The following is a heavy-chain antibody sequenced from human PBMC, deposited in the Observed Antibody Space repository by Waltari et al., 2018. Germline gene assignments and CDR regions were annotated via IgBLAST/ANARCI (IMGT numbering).Heavy chain of an antibody. J-gene: IGHJ4*02. CDR3: VREFAARTTDY. CDR2: IKPDGSEK. V-gene: IGHV3-7*03. D-gene: IGHD3-10*01. Sequence: EVQLVESGGGLVQPGGSLRLSCVVSGFSFSSYWMGWVRQTPGKGMEWVGKIKPDGSEKYHVDSVKGRFTISRDNAKNSLYLQMNSLRVEDTAVYYCVREFAARTTDYWGQGTLVTVSS. CDR1: GFSFSSYW.